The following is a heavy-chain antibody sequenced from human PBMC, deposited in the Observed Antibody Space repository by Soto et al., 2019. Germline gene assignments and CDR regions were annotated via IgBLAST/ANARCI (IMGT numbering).Heavy chain of an antibody. Sequence: ASVKVSCKASGYTFTTYGVSWVRQAPGQGLEWMGWISAYNGNTNYAQKLQGRVTMTTDTSTNTAYMELRSLRAEDTAVYYCAKVRSLIVVVPAETDYWGQGTLVTVSS. D-gene: IGHD2-2*01. CDR1: GYTFTTYG. CDR3: AKVRSLIVVVPAETDY. J-gene: IGHJ4*02. V-gene: IGHV1-18*01. CDR2: ISAYNGNT.